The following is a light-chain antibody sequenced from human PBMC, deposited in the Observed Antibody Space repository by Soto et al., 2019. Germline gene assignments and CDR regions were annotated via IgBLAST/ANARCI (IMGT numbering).Light chain of an antibody. CDR2: AAS. CDR1: QNIDKY. J-gene: IGKJ3*01. V-gene: IGKV1-39*01. Sequence: DIILTQSPASLSASVGDRVTITCRANQNIDKYLNWYQQNPGKAPKFLISAASSLQSGVPVRFSGSRSGTDFTLSIVNLQPEDFGSYFCQQTFRFPRTFGPGTRLHI. CDR3: QQTFRFPRT.